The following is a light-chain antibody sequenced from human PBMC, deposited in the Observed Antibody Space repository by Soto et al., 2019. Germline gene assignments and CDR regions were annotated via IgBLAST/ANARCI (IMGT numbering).Light chain of an antibody. J-gene: IGLJ2*01. Sequence: QSVLTQSPSVSGAPGQRVTISCTGTSSNIGAAYDVNWYRHLPGTAPKLLIYGNTNRPSGVPGRFSGSKSSTSASLAITGLQADDEAVYYCQSYDSGLTGSVFGGGTKLTVL. CDR3: QSYDSGLTGSV. V-gene: IGLV1-40*01. CDR2: GNT. CDR1: SSNIGAAYD.